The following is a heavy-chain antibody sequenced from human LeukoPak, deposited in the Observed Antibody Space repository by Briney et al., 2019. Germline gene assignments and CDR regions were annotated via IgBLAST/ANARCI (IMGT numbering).Heavy chain of an antibody. Sequence: ASVKVSCKASGYTFTSYGISWVRQAPGQGLEWMGWISAYNGNTNYAQKLQGRVTMTTDTSTSTAYMELRSLGSDDTAVYYCARDGFDDSRGYYALWGQGTLVTVSS. D-gene: IGHD3-22*01. J-gene: IGHJ4*02. CDR1: GYTFTSYG. CDR3: ARDGFDDSRGYYAL. CDR2: ISAYNGNT. V-gene: IGHV1-18*01.